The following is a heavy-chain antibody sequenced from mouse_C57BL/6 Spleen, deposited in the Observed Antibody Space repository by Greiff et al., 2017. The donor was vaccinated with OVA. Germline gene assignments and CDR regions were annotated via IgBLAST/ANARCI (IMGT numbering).Heavy chain of an antibody. Sequence: QVQLQQPGAELVRPGSSVKLSCKASGYTFTSYWMHWVKQRPIQGLEWIGNIDPSDSEPHYNQKFKDKATLTVDKSSSTAYMQLSSLTSEDSAVYYCARGDLLLRFDYWGQGTTLTVSS. CDR2: IDPSDSEP. CDR3: ARGDLLLRFDY. D-gene: IGHD1-1*01. CDR1: GYTFTSYW. V-gene: IGHV1-52*01. J-gene: IGHJ2*01.